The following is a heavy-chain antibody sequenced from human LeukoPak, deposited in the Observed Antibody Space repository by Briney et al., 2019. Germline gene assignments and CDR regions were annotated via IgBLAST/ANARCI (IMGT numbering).Heavy chain of an antibody. CDR3: ARLLDNDISGDPDTFDV. CDR1: GGSLSGHY. Sequence: SETLSLTCTVSGGSLSGHYWSWIRQPPGKRLEWIGYVSYTGRTKNNSSLQSRVTISIDTSKSQFSLKLTSVTSADTAVYSCARLLDNDISGDPDTFDVWGQGTTVIVSS. J-gene: IGHJ3*01. D-gene: IGHD3-22*01. V-gene: IGHV4-59*11. CDR2: VSYTGRT.